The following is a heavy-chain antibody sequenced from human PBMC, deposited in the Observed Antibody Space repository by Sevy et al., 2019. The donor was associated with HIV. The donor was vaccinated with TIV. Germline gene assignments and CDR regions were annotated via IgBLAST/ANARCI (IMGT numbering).Heavy chain of an antibody. D-gene: IGHD3-9*01. J-gene: IGHJ5*02. Sequence: SETLSLTCTVSGGSISSYYWSWIRQPPGKGLEWIGYIYYSGSTNYNPSLKSRVTISVDTSKNQFSLKLSSVTAADTAVYYCARVGGTEDDILTGYVNWFDPWGQGTLVNVSS. CDR3: ARVGGTEDDILTGYVNWFDP. CDR1: GGSISSYY. CDR2: IYYSGST. V-gene: IGHV4-59*01.